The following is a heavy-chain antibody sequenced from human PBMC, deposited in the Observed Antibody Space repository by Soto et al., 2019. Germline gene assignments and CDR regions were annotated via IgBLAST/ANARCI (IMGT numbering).Heavy chain of an antibody. D-gene: IGHD3-10*01. Sequence: QVQLVESGGGVVQPGRSLRLSCAASGFTFSSYGMHWVRQAPGKGLEWVAVIWYDGSNKYYADSVKGRFTISRDNSKNTLYLQMNSLRAEDTAVYYCARAPGVRGVIKIGYWGQGTLVTVSS. CDR3: ARAPGVRGVIKIGY. CDR2: IWYDGSNK. CDR1: GFTFSSYG. J-gene: IGHJ4*02. V-gene: IGHV3-33*01.